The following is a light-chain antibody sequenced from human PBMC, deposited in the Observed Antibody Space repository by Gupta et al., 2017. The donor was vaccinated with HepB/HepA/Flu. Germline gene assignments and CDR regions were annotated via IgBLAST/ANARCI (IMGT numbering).Light chain of an antibody. CDR2: QDS. J-gene: IGLJ2*01. CDR3: QAWDSSTVV. V-gene: IGLV3-1*01. Sequence: SYELTQPPSVSVSPGQTASITCSGDKLGDKYACWYQQKPGQSPVLVIYQDSKRPSGTPERFSASNSGNTATLTISGTQAMDEDDYYCQAWDSSTVVFGGGTKLTVL. CDR1: KLGDKY.